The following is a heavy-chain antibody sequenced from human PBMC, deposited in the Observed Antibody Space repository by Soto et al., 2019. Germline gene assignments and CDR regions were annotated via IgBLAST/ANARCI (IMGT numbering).Heavy chain of an antibody. CDR1: GGSVSSGSYY. Sequence: TSETLSLTCTVSGGSVSSGSYYWSWIRQPPGKGLEWIGYIYYSGSTNYNPSLKSRVTISVDTSKNQFSLKLSSVTAADTAVYYCARGDSYGYIPHQYYFDYWGQGTLVTVSS. CDR3: ARGDSYGYIPHQYYFDY. V-gene: IGHV4-61*01. J-gene: IGHJ4*02. D-gene: IGHD5-18*01. CDR2: IYYSGST.